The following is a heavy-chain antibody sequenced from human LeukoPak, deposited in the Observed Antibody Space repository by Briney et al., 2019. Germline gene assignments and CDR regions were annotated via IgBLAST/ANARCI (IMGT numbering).Heavy chain of an antibody. CDR3: AKAPLAATNYYYGMDV. V-gene: IGHV3-23*01. CDR2: VSGRGDAT. CDR1: GFTFNNYA. J-gene: IGHJ6*02. Sequence: GGSLRLSCAASGFTFNNYAMTWVRQAPGKGLEWVSAVSGRGDATYYADSVKGRFTISRDDSKNTLYLQMNRLRAEDTAVYHCAKAPLAATNYYYGMDVWGQGTTVTVSS. D-gene: IGHD2-15*01.